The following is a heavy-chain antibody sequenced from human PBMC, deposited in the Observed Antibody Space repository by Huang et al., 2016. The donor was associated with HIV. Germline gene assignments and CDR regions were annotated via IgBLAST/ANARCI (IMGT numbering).Heavy chain of an antibody. CDR1: GYTFTDSN. Sequence: QVQLVQSGAEVKNPGASVRVSCKASGYTFTDSNIHWVRQAPGQGLEWRGWINPKGGGTIYAQGFQGRVTMTRDTTISTVHMDLRRIQSDDTAVYFCARDWSFGSSTSPADWGQGTLVTVSS. CDR3: ARDWSFGSSTSPAD. J-gene: IGHJ4*02. D-gene: IGHD6-6*01. CDR2: INPKGGGT. V-gene: IGHV1-2*02.